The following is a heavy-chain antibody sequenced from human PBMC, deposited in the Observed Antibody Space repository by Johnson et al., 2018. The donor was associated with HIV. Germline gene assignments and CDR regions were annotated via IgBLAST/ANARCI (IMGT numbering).Heavy chain of an antibody. CDR1: GFTFSSYG. D-gene: IGHD6-6*01. V-gene: IGHV3-30*18. CDR3: AKGGEYSSSWSAFDI. CDR2: ISYDGSNK. Sequence: VQLVESGGGVVQPGRSLRLSCAASGFTFSSYGMHWVRQAPGKGLEWVAVISYDGSNKYYADSVKGRFTISRDNSKNTLYLQMNSLRAEDTAVYYCAKGGEYSSSWSAFDIWGRGTMVTVSS. J-gene: IGHJ3*02.